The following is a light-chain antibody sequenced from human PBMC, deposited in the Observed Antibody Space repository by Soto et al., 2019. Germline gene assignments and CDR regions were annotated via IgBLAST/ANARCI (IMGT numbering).Light chain of an antibody. CDR3: QQYYNYPLT. CDR1: QGISSY. V-gene: IGKV1-8*01. Sequence: AIRMTQSPSSFSASTGDRVTITCRASQGISSYLAWYQQKPGKAPKLLIYTASTLQSGVPSRFSDSGSGTDFTLTISCLQSEDFATYYCQQYYNYPLTFGGGTKVEIK. CDR2: TAS. J-gene: IGKJ4*01.